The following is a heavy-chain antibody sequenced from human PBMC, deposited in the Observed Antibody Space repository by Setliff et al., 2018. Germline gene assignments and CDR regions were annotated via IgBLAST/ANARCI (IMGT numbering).Heavy chain of an antibody. J-gene: IGHJ3*02. Sequence: QPGGSLRLSCSVSGFTFGIYWMSWVRQAPGKGLEWVANIKGDGSEKYYVDSVKGRFAVSRDNAKNSLFLQMDSLTVEDTAVYYCGRAGKPYAIDIWGQGTMVTVSS. CDR3: GRAGKPYAIDI. V-gene: IGHV3-7*04. CDR2: IKGDGSEK. CDR1: GFTFGIYW.